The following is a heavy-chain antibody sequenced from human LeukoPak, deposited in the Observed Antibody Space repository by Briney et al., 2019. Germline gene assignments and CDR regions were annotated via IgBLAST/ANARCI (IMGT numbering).Heavy chain of an antibody. D-gene: IGHD6-13*01. Sequence: SVKVSCKASGFSFTGSVIQWVRQARGQRLEWIGWIVVGSGNTNYAQKFQERVTITRDRSTSTAYMKLSSLRSEDTALYYCATHSRRWYDHDAFDIWGQGTMVTVSS. CDR3: ATHSRRWYDHDAFDI. CDR1: GFSFTGSV. CDR2: IVVGSGNT. V-gene: IGHV1-58*02. J-gene: IGHJ3*02.